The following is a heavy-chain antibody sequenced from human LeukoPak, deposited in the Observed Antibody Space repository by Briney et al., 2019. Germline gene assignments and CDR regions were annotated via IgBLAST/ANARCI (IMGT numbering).Heavy chain of an antibody. D-gene: IGHD2-15*01. J-gene: IGHJ3*02. CDR3: TRADRGDVFDI. CDR2: ISSGGGII. CDR1: GFTFSSGFTFSNYD. V-gene: IGHV3-48*03. Sequence: SGGSLRLSCAASGFTFSSGFTFSNYDVNWVRQAPGKGLEWVSFISSGGGIIYYADSVKGRFTISRDNAKNTLYPQMNSLRAEDTAVYYCTRADRGDVFDIWGQGTMVTVSS.